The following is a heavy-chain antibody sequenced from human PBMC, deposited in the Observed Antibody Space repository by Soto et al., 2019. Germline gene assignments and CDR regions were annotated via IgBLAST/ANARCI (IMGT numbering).Heavy chain of an antibody. J-gene: IGHJ4*02. V-gene: IGHV1-69*12. D-gene: IGHD3-22*01. CDR3: ARSRAKYYDSRGYYYSTFDY. CDR2: IIPMFGTA. Sequence: QVQLVQSGAEVKKPGSSVKVSCKTSGGTFSSYAISWVRQAPGQGLEWMGGIIPMFGTANYAQKFQGRVTITEDESTRTAYMELSSLISEDTAVYYCARSRAKYYDSRGYYYSTFDYWGQGTLVTVSS. CDR1: GGTFSSYA.